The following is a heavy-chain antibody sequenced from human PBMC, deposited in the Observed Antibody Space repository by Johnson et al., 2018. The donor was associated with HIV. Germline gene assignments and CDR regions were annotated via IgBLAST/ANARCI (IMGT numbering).Heavy chain of an antibody. D-gene: IGHD2-2*01. J-gene: IGHJ3*02. V-gene: IGHV3-23*04. Sequence: VQLVESGGGVVQPGRSLRLSCAASGFTLSNYAMHWVRQAPGKGLEWVSYISSSGTNTYYADSVKGRFTISRDNSKNTLYLQMHSLRAEDTAIYYCAKDPLVVPAATLDAFDIWGQGTMVTVSS. CDR1: GFTLSNYA. CDR3: AKDPLVVPAATLDAFDI. CDR2: ISSSGTNT.